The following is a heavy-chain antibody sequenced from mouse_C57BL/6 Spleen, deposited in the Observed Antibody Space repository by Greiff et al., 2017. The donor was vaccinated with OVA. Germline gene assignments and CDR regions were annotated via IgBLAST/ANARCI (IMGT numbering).Heavy chain of an antibody. J-gene: IGHJ2*01. D-gene: IGHD2-4*01. CDR1: GYTFTDYY. V-gene: IGHV1-19*01. CDR2: INPYNGGT. CDR3: ARGYYDYDNYFDY. Sequence: EVKLMESGPVLVKPGASVKMSCKASGYTFTDYYMNWVKQSHGKSLEWIGVINPYNGGTSYNQKFKGKATLTVDKSSSTAYMELNSLTSEDSAVYYCARGYYDYDNYFDYWGQGTTLTVSS.